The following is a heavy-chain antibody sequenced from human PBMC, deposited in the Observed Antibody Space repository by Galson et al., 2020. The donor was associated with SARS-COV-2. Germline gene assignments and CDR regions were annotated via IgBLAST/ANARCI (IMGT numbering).Heavy chain of an antibody. Sequence: ALHGESLKISCAASGFTFSRYWMHWVRQAPGKGLVWVSRINGDSSSTNYADSAKGRFTISRDNAKNTLYLEMNSLRDEDTAVYYCVRDFTESEHDCWGQGVLVTVSS. V-gene: IGHV3-74*01. CDR2: INGDSSST. CDR3: VRDFTESEHDC. J-gene: IGHJ4*02. CDR1: GFTFSRYW.